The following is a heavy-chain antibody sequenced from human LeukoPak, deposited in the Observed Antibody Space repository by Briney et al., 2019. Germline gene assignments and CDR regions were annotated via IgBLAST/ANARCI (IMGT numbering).Heavy chain of an antibody. V-gene: IGHV1-18*01. D-gene: IGHD1-1*01. J-gene: IGHJ4*02. CDR3: AKGRRVDADDHFDY. CDR2: SSVYNGNT. Sequence: ASVKVSCKASGYTFMSYGIHWLRQAPGQGLEWMGWSSVYNGNTNYAQKFQGRVTMTTDTTTSTAYMELRTLMSDDTAVYYCAKGRRVDADDHFDYWGQGTLVTVSS. CDR1: GYTFMSYG.